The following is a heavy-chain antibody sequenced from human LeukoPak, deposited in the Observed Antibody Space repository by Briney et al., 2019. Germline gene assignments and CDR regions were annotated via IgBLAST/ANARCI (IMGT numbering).Heavy chain of an antibody. CDR1: GYTFTGYY. CDR3: ARRTAAGRTNWFDP. J-gene: IGHJ5*02. Sequence: ASVKVSCKASGYTFTGYYMHWVRQAPGQGLEWMGWLNPNSGGTNYAQKFQGWVTMTRDTSISTAYMELSRLRSDDTAVYYCARRTAAGRTNWFDPWGQGTLVTVSS. V-gene: IGHV1-2*04. CDR2: LNPNSGGT. D-gene: IGHD6-13*01.